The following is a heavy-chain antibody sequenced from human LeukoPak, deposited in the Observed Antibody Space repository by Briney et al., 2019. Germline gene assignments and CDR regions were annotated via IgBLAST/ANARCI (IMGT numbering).Heavy chain of an antibody. CDR1: GGSISSYY. V-gene: IGHV4-59*01. J-gene: IGHJ6*03. CDR3: ARTIAEGGYYYYYMDV. Sequence: PSETLSLTCTVSGGSISSYYWSWIRQPPGKGLEWIGNIYYSGSTNYNPPLKSRVTISVDTSKNQFSLKLSSVTAADTAVYYCARTIAEGGYYYYYMDVWGKGTTVTVSS. D-gene: IGHD6-13*01. CDR2: IYYSGST.